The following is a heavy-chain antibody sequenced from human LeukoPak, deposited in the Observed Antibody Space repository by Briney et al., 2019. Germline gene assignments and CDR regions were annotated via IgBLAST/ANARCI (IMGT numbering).Heavy chain of an antibody. Sequence: GRSLRLSCAASGFTFDDYAMHWVRQAPGKGLEWVSGISWNSGSIGYADSVKGRFTISRDNAKNSLYLQMNSLRAEDTALYYCAKDITGYYGSGSRAYGMDVWGQGTTVTVSS. V-gene: IGHV3-9*01. CDR2: ISWNSGSI. D-gene: IGHD3-10*01. CDR3: AKDITGYYGSGSRAYGMDV. J-gene: IGHJ6*02. CDR1: GFTFDDYA.